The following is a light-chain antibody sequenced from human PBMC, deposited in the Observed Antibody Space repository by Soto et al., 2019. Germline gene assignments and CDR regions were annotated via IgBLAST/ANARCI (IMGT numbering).Light chain of an antibody. J-gene: IGKJ5*01. CDR1: QSVDIS. V-gene: IGKV3D-15*01. CDR2: GAS. CDR3: QQYNNWPPRIT. Sequence: EIVLTQSPATLSVSPGERVILSCRASQSVDISLAWYQQKPGQAPRLLIYGASSRATGIPDRFSGSGSGTEFTLTISSLQSEDFAVYYCQQYNNWPPRITFGQGTRLEIK.